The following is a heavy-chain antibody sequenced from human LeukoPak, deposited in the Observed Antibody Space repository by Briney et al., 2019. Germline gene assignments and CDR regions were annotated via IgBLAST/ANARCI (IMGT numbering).Heavy chain of an antibody. J-gene: IGHJ4*02. CDR2: ISSSSSYI. D-gene: IGHD3-22*01. CDR3: ARDSSGYFDY. CDR1: GFTFSSYS. Sequence: GGSLRLSCAASGFTFSSYSMNWVRQAPGKGLEWVSSISSSSSYIYYADSVKGRFTISRDNAKNSLYPQMNSLRAEDTAVYYCARDSSGYFDYWGQGTLVTVSS. V-gene: IGHV3-21*01.